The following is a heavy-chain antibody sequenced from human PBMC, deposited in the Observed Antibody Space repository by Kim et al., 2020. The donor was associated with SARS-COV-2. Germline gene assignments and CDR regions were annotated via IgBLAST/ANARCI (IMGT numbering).Heavy chain of an antibody. D-gene: IGHD4-17*01. V-gene: IGHV1-3*01. Sequence: QKFQGRVTITRDTSASTAYMELSSLRSEDTAVYYCARDRDYGDYLYYFDYWGQGTLVTVSS. CDR3: ARDRDYGDYLYYFDY. J-gene: IGHJ4*02.